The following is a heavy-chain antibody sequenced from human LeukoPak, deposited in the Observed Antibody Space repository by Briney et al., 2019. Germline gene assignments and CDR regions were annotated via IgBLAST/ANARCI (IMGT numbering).Heavy chain of an antibody. J-gene: IGHJ5*02. V-gene: IGHV3-66*01. CDR3: VRDGTGYPPFDL. CDR2: IYSDGST. Sequence: SGGSLRLSCAASGFTVSSNYMTWVRQAPGKGLEWVSLIYSDGSTYYADSVKGRFTISRDNARNTLYLQMDSLRVEDTAVYYCVRDGTGYPPFDLWGQGNLVTVSS. CDR1: GFTVSSNY. D-gene: IGHD1-1*01.